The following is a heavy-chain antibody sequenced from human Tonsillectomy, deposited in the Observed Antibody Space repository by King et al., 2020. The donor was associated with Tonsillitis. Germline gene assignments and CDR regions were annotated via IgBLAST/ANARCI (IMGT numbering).Heavy chain of an antibody. J-gene: IGHJ6*02. CDR2: INWNRGII. CDR1: GFTFDDYA. D-gene: IGHD1-26*01. V-gene: IGHV3-9*01. Sequence: QLVQSGGGLVQPGRSLRLSCAASGFTFDDYAMHWVRQAPGKGLEWGSGINWNRGIIGYADSVKGRVTISRDNAKNTLYLQMNSLRVEDTALYYCARGTMGDYFGMDVWGQGTTVTVSS. CDR3: ARGTMGDYFGMDV.